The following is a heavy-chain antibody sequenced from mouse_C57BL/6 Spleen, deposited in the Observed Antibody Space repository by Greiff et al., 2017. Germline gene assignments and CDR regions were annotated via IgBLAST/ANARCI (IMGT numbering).Heavy chain of an antibody. CDR3: ARENYSSRRFAY. Sequence: EVKVEESGGGLVKPGGSLKLSCAASGFTFSSYAMSWVRQTPEKRLEWVATISDGGSYTYYPDNVKGRFTISRDNAKNNLYLQMSRLKSEDTAMYYCARENYSSRRFAYWGQGTLLTVSA. J-gene: IGHJ3*01. D-gene: IGHD1-1*01. CDR2: ISDGGSYT. CDR1: GFTFSSYA. V-gene: IGHV5-4*01.